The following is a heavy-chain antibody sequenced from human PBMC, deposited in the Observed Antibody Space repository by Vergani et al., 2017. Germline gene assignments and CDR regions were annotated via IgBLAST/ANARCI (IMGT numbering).Heavy chain of an antibody. D-gene: IGHD2-15*01. CDR1: GCTFSSYT. J-gene: IGHJ1*01. V-gene: IGHV1-69*02. CDR2: IIPILGIA. CDR3: ARGDCSRSSCSIEYFQH. Sequence: QVQLVQSGAEVKKPGSSVKVSCKASGCTFSSYTISWVRQAPGQGLEWMGRIIPILGIANYAQKFQGRVTITADNSTSTAYMELSSLRSEDTAVYYCARGDCSRSSCSIEYFQHWGQGTLVAVSS.